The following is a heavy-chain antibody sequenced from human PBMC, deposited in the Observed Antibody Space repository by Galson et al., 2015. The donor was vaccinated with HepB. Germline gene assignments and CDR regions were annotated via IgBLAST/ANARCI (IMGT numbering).Heavy chain of an antibody. CDR3: TRDRDSSGYYYSAY. CDR2: IRSKAYGGTT. V-gene: IGHV3-49*03. J-gene: IGHJ4*02. D-gene: IGHD3-22*01. CDR1: GFTFGDYA. Sequence: SLRLSCAASGFTFGDYAMSWFRQAPGKGLEWVGFIRSKAYGGTTEYAASVKGRFTISRDDSKSIAYLQMNSLKTEDTAVYYCTRDRDSSGYYYSAYWGQGTLVTASS.